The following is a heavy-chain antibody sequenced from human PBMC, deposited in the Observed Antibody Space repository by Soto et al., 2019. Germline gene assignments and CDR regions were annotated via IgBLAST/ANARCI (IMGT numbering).Heavy chain of an antibody. CDR2: IKSKTDGGTT. J-gene: IGHJ6*02. CDR3: TRDYYFGLDV. CDR1: GFTFSNAW. V-gene: IGHV3-15*07. Sequence: EVQLVESGGGLVKPGGSLRLSCAASGFTFSNAWMNWVRQAPGKGLEWVGRIKSKTDGGTTDYAAHVKGRFTISRDDSENTLYLQMNSLKTEDTALYYCTRDYYFGLDVWGQGTTVTVSS.